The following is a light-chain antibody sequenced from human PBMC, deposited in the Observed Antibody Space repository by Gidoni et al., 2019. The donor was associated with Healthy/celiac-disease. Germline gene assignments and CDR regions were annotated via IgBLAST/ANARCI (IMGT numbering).Light chain of an antibody. CDR1: QSVSSY. CDR3: QQRSNWPPSIT. Sequence: EIVFTQSPATLSLSPGERATLSCRASQSVSSYLAWYQQKPGQAPRLLIYDASNRATGIPARFSGSGSGTDFTLTISSLEPEDFAVYDCQQRSNWPPSITFGQGTRLEIK. CDR2: DAS. J-gene: IGKJ5*01. V-gene: IGKV3-11*01.